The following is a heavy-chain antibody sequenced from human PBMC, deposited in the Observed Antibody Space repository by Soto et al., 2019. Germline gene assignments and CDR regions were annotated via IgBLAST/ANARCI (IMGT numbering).Heavy chain of an antibody. Sequence: QVQLQESGPGLVKPSQTLSLTCTVSGGSISSGGYYWSWIRQHPGKGLEWIGYIYYSGSTYYNPSLKSRVTISVDTSKTRFSLKLSSATAADTAVYYCARSGYSYGPNPLLYWGQGTLVTVSP. V-gene: IGHV4-31*03. CDR1: GGSISSGGYY. J-gene: IGHJ4*02. D-gene: IGHD5-18*01. CDR2: IYYSGST. CDR3: ARSGYSYGPNPLLY.